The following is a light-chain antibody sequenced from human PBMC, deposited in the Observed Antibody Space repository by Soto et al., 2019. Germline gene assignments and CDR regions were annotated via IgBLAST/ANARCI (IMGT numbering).Light chain of an antibody. CDR1: SSDVGSYNL. J-gene: IGLJ2*01. CDR3: CSYAGSSTSVV. CDR2: EGS. Sequence: QSVLTQPASVSGSPGQSFTISCTGTSSDVGSYNLVSWYQQHPGKAPKLMIYEGSKRPSGVSNRFSGSKSGNTASLTISGLQAEDKADYYCCSYAGSSTSVVFGGGTKLTVL. V-gene: IGLV2-23*01.